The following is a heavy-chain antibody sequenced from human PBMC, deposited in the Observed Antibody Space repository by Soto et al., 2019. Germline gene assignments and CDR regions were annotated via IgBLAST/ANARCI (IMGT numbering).Heavy chain of an antibody. Sequence: SETLSLTCTVSGGSILGSSYYWGWIRQPPGKGLEWIGSKYYTGTTYYSPSLQSRVTISFDTSKNQVSLRLTSVTAADTAVYFCSRGSFYFENSGYYYADLGQGALVTVSS. CDR3: SRGSFYFENSGYYYAD. D-gene: IGHD3-22*01. CDR2: KYYTGTT. J-gene: IGHJ4*02. V-gene: IGHV4-39*01. CDR1: GGSILGSSYY.